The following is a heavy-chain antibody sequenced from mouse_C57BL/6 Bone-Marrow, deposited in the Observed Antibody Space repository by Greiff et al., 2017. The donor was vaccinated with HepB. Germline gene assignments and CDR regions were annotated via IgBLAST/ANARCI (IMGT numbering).Heavy chain of an antibody. V-gene: IGHV5-2*01. J-gene: IGHJ2*01. CDR2: INSDGGST. CDR1: EYEFPSHD. CDR3: ARDGYDGRDFDY. D-gene: IGHD2-2*01. Sequence: DVMLVESGGGLVQPGESLKLSCESNEYEFPSHDMSWVRKTPEKRMELVAAINSDGGSTYYPDNMERRFIISRYNTKNTLYLQMGSLRSEDTALYYCARDGYDGRDFDYWGQGTTLTVSS.